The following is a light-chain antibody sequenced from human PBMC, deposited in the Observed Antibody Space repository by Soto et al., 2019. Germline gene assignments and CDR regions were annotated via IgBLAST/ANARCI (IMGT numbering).Light chain of an antibody. CDR2: GAS. V-gene: IGKV3-20*01. Sequence: EIVLTQSPGTLSLSPGERATLSCRASQSVSSSYLAWYQQKPGQAPRLLIYGASSRDTGIPDRFSGSGSGTDFTLNISRLEPEDLTVYYCQQYGSSSWTFGQGTKVEIK. J-gene: IGKJ1*01. CDR3: QQYGSSSWT. CDR1: QSVSSSY.